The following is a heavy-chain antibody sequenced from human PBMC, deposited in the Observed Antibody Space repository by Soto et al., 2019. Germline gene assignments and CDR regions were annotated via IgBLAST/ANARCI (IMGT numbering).Heavy chain of an antibody. Sequence: ASVKVSCKASGYTFTSYAMNWARQAPGQRLEWMGWINAGNGNTKYSQKFQGRVTITRDTSASTVYMELSSLRSEDTAVYYCGRDPSFTGMDVWGQGTTVTVSS. CDR1: GYTFTSYA. V-gene: IGHV1-3*01. CDR2: INAGNGNT. CDR3: GRDPSFTGMDV. J-gene: IGHJ6*02. D-gene: IGHD2-15*01.